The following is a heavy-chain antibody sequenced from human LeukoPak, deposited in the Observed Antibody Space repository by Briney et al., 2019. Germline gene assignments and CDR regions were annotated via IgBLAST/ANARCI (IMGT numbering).Heavy chain of an antibody. V-gene: IGHV3-23*01. CDR2: ITGSGGST. CDR3: ARSLPPSTPLGY. D-gene: IGHD2-2*01. CDR1: GFTFSSYA. Sequence: PGGSLRLSCAASGFTFSSYAMSWVRQAPGKGLEWVSAITGSGGSTYYADSVKGRFTISRDNSKNTLYLQMNSLRADDAAVYYCARSLPPSTPLGYWGQGTLVTVSS. J-gene: IGHJ4*02.